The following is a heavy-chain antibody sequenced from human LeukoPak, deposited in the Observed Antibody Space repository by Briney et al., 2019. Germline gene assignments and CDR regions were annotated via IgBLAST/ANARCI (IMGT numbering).Heavy chain of an antibody. CDR3: ARLMWGSYYYYGMDV. J-gene: IGHJ6*02. CDR1: GGSFSGYY. Sequence: SETLSLTCAVYGGSFSGYYWSWIRQPPGKGLERIGEINHSGSTNYNPSLKSRVTISVDTSKNQFSLKLSSVTAADTAVYYCARLMWGSYYYYGMDVWGQGTTVTVSS. CDR2: INHSGST. D-gene: IGHD1-26*01. V-gene: IGHV4-34*01.